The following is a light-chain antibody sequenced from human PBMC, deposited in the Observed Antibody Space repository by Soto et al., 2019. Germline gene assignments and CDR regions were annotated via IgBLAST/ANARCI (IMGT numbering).Light chain of an antibody. CDR3: AAWDDSLNGVV. CDR2: SSI. Sequence: QSVLTQPPSACGTPGQRVTISCSGSSSNIGSNTVNWYQKFPGTAPKLLIYSSILRPSGVPDRFSGSKSGTSASLAISGLQSEDEADYYCAAWDDSLNGVVFGGGTQLTVL. V-gene: IGLV1-44*01. J-gene: IGLJ2*01. CDR1: SSNIGSNT.